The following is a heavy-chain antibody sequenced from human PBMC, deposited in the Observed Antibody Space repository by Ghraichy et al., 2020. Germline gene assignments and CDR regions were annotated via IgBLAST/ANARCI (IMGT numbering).Heavy chain of an antibody. CDR2: IYYSGST. V-gene: IGHV4-39*07. CDR3: ATLVGATGYFDY. D-gene: IGHD1-26*01. CDR1: GGSISSSSYY. Sequence: SETLSLTCTVSGGSISSSSYYWGWIRQPPGKGLEWIGSIYYSGSTYYNPSLKSRVTISVDTSKNQFSLKLSSVTAADTAVYYCATLVGATGYFDYWGQGTLVTVSS. J-gene: IGHJ4*02.